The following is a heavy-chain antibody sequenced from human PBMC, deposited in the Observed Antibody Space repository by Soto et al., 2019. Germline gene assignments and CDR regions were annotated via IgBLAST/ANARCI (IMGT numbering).Heavy chain of an antibody. Sequence: HGESLKISCKGSGYSFTNYYITWVRQMPGKGLEWMGRIDPSQSYITYRPSFQGHVTISADTSISTAYLQWNSLKASDSAIYYCARLTILDWPVWGQGTQVTVSS. D-gene: IGHD3-3*01. CDR3: ARLTILDWPV. CDR1: GYSFTNYY. V-gene: IGHV5-10-1*01. CDR2: IDPSQSYI. J-gene: IGHJ4*02.